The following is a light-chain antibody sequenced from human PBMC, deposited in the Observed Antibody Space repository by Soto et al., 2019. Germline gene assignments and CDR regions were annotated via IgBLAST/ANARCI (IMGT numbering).Light chain of an antibody. J-gene: IGLJ1*01. V-gene: IGLV1-51*01. CDR3: GTWDSSLSAGV. Sequence: VLTQPPSVSATPGQTATISCSGSNSNIGNNYVSWYQQLPGTAPKLLIYDNNKRPSEIPDRFSGSKSGPSATLGITGLQTGDEADYYCGTWDSSLSAGVFGTGTKVTVL. CDR2: DNN. CDR1: NSNIGNNY.